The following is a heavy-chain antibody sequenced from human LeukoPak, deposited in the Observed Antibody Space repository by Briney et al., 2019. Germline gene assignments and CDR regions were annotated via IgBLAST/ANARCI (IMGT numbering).Heavy chain of an antibody. D-gene: IGHD2-2*01. Sequence: SETLSLTCTVSGGSISSGSYYWSWIRQPAGKGLEWIGRIYTSGSTNYNPSLKSRVTISVDTSKNQFSLKLSSVTAADTAVYYCARLSTSDRPYYYYGMDVRGQGTTVTVSS. CDR3: ARLSTSDRPYYYYGMDV. CDR1: GGSISSGSYY. V-gene: IGHV4-61*02. CDR2: IYTSGST. J-gene: IGHJ6*02.